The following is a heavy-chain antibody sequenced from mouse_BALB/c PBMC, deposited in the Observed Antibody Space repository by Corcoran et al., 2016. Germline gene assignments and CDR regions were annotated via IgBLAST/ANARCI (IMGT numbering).Heavy chain of an antibody. CDR3: ARSNLGGELHGWYFDV. CDR2: INPYNDGT. Sequence: EVQLQQSGPELVKPGASVKMSCKASGYTFTSYVMHWVKQKPGQGLEWIGYINPYNDGTKYNEKFKGKATLTSDKSSSTAYMELSSLTSEDSAVYYCARSNLGGELHGWYFDVWGAGTTVTVSS. CDR1: GYTFTSYV. J-gene: IGHJ1*01. D-gene: IGHD1-1*01. V-gene: IGHV1S136*01.